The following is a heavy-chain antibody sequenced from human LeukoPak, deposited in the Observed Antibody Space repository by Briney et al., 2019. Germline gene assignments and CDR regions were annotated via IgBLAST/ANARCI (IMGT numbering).Heavy chain of an antibody. CDR2: IYTSGST. CDR3: TRVGSQGQPGY. J-gene: IGHJ4*02. D-gene: IGHD6-19*01. CDR1: DSSMSNFY. Sequence: SQTLSLTCAVSDSSMSNFYWSWIRQPPGKGLEWIGRIYTSGSTNYNPSLKSRVIISLDMSKNQFSLKLNSVTAADTAVYYCTRVGSQGQPGYWGQGTLVTVSS. V-gene: IGHV4-4*07.